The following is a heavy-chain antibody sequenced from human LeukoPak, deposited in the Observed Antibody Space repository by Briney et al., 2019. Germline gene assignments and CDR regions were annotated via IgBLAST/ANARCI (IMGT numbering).Heavy chain of an antibody. Sequence: PSETLSLTCTVSGGSISSYCWSWIRQPPGKGLEWIGYIYYSGSTNYNPSLKSRVTISVDTSKNQFSLKLSSVTAADTAVYYCAGEEGATEYFQHWGQGTLVTVSS. CDR3: AGEEGATEYFQH. J-gene: IGHJ1*01. V-gene: IGHV4-59*01. CDR1: GGSISSYC. CDR2: IYYSGST. D-gene: IGHD1-26*01.